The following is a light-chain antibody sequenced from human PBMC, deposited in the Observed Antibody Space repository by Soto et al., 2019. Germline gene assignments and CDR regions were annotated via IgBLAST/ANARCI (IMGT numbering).Light chain of an antibody. J-gene: IGLJ3*02. CDR3: NSYGGSNNLV. Sequence: QSALTQPPSASGSPGQSVTISCTGTGSDVGHYNYVSWYQQQPGKAPKLIIYEVSKRPSGVPDRFSGSKSGNTASLTVSGLQAEDEADYYCNSYGGSNNLVFGGGTKLTVL. CDR2: EVS. CDR1: GSDVGHYNY. V-gene: IGLV2-8*01.